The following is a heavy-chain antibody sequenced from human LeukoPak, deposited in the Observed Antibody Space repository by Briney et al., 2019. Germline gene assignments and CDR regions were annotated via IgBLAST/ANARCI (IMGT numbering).Heavy chain of an antibody. CDR3: ARDHYYDSSGNYYGGYYFDY. D-gene: IGHD3-22*01. CDR1: GFSFSSYT. J-gene: IGHJ4*02. CDR2: ISTSSSYI. Sequence: GGSLRLSCAASGFSFSSYTMNWVRQAPGEGLEWVSSISTSSSYIYYADSVKGRFTISRDNARNSLYLQMNSLRAEDTAVYYCARDHYYDSSGNYYGGYYFDYWGQGTLVTVSS. V-gene: IGHV3-21*01.